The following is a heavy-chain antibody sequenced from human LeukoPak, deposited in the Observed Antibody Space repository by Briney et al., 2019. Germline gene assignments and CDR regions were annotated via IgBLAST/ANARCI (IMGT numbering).Heavy chain of an antibody. CDR1: GLSFSSYS. J-gene: IGHJ5*02. CDR3: AAASAFSSSWRS. V-gene: IGHV3-48*01. Sequence: GGSLRLSCTASGLSFSSYSMNWVRQAPGKGPEWVAYITANNTTKYYADSVKGRFTISRDNAKKSLFLQMNSLRAEDTAVYYCAAASAFSSSWRSWGQGTVVTVSS. D-gene: IGHD6-13*01. CDR2: ITANNTTK.